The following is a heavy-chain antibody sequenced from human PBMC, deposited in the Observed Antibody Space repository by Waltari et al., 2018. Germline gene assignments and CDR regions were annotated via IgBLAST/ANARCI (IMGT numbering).Heavy chain of an antibody. CDR1: GYSISSGYY. J-gene: IGHJ6*03. Sequence: QVQLQESGPGLVKPSETLSLTCTVSGYSISSGYYWGWIRQPPGKGLEWIGSIYHSVSTYYNPSLKSRVTISVDTSKNQFSLKLSSVTAADTAVYYCAREWSMDVWGKGTTVTVSS. CDR2: IYHSVST. V-gene: IGHV4-38-2*02. CDR3: AREWSMDV. D-gene: IGHD3-3*01.